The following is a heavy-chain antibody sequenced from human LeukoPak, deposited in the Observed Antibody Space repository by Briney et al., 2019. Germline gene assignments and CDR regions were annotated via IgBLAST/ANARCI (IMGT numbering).Heavy chain of an antibody. J-gene: IGHJ4*02. CDR2: ISGSGGST. CDR1: GFTFSSYG. Sequence: GGSLRLSCAASGFTFSSYGMSWVRQAPGKGLEWVSAISGSGGSTYYADSVKGRFTISRDNSKNTLYLQMNSLRAEDTAVYYCAKGVHGYSIFLGDYWGQGTLVTVSS. CDR3: AKGVHGYSIFLGDY. D-gene: IGHD3-3*02. V-gene: IGHV3-23*01.